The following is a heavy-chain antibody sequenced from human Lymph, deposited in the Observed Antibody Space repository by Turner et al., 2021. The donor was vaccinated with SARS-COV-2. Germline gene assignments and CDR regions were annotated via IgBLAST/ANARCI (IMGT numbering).Heavy chain of an antibody. Sequence: QVQLVQSGAEVKKPGASVKVSCTVSGYTLTELSMHWVRQAPGKGLEWMGGIDPEDGEIIYAQKFQSRVTMTEDTSTDTAYMELSSLRSEDTAVYYCATVLCTGSSCYYYGMDVWGQGTTVTVSS. CDR2: IDPEDGEI. CDR3: ATVLCTGSSCYYYGMDV. D-gene: IGHD2-15*01. CDR1: GYTLTELS. V-gene: IGHV1-24*01. J-gene: IGHJ6*02.